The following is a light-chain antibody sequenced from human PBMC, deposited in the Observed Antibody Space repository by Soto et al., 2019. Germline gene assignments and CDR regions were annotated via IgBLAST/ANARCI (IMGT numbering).Light chain of an antibody. V-gene: IGKV1-33*01. Sequence: IQLTQSPSSLSASVGDRVTITCRASQGISSYLAWYQQKPGKAPKLLIYDASYLEAGVPSRFSGSGSGTDFTFTISSLQPEDFATYYCQQHDSLPLTFGGGTKVDI. CDR3: QQHDSLPLT. CDR1: QGISSY. CDR2: DAS. J-gene: IGKJ4*01.